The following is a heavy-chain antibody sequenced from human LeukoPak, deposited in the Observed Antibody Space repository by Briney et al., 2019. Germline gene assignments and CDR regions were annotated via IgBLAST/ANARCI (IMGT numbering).Heavy chain of an antibody. CDR3: ARGFRSVTTWGYFDY. Sequence: GSLRLSCAASGFTVSTNYMSWVPQAPGKGLEWVSLIYSGGGTYYADSVKGRFTISRDNSRNTLSLQMNSLRVDDTAVYYCARGFRSVTTWGYFDYWGQGALVTVSS. D-gene: IGHD4-17*01. CDR2: IYSGGGT. J-gene: IGHJ4*02. CDR1: GFTVSTNY. V-gene: IGHV3-66*01.